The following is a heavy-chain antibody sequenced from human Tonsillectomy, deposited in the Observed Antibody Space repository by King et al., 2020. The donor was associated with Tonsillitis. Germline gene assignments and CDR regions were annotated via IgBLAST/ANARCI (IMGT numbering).Heavy chain of an antibody. J-gene: IGHJ6*02. CDR2: IKSKGDGGAT. V-gene: IGHV3-15*01. Sequence: VQLVESGGDLVKPGGSLRLSCAASGFTFTNAWMSWVRQAPGKGLEWVGRIKSKGDGGATEYDAPVKGRFTISRDDSRNMVFLQMNSLRTEDTAVYYCTTGAKCRGMDVWGQGTTVTVSS. CDR3: TTGAKCRGMDV. CDR1: GFTFTNAW.